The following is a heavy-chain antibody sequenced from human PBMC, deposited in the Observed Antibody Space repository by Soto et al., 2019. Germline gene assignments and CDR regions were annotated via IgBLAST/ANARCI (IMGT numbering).Heavy chain of an antibody. V-gene: IGHV3-23*01. CDR2: ISGSGGST. D-gene: IGHD3-10*01. J-gene: IGHJ4*02. CDR1: GFTFSSYA. CDR3: AKGPPRYGSGSYYRRLDY. Sequence: TGGSLRLSCAASGFTFSSYAMSWVRQAPGKGLEWVSAISGSGGSTYYADSVKGRFTISRDNSKNTLYLQMNSLRAEDTAVYYCAKGPPRYGSGSYYRRLDYWGQGTLVTVSS.